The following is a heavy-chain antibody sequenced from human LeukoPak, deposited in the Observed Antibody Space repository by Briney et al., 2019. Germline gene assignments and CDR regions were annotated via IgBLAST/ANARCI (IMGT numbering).Heavy chain of an antibody. D-gene: IGHD6-13*01. CDR2: IYYSVST. Sequence: PSETLSLTCTVSGASISSTNNFWGWIRQTPGKGLEWIATIYYSVSTHYNPSLKSRLSISVDTSKNQFSLKLSSVTAADTALYYCARGVPYSDNWFQFYMDVWGKGTTVIVSS. CDR3: ARGVPYSDNWFQFYMDV. V-gene: IGHV4-39*07. CDR1: GASISSTNNF. J-gene: IGHJ6*03.